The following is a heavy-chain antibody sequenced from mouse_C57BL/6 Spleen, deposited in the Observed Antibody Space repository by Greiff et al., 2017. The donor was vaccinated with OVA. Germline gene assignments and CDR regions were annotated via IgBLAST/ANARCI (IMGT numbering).Heavy chain of an antibody. CDR3: ARSYGPDY. Sequence: VQVVESGAELAKPGASVKLSCKASGYTFTSYWMHWVKQRPGQGLEWIGYINPSSGYTKYNQKFKVKATLTADKSSSTAYMQLSSLTYEDSAVYYCARSYGPDYWGQGTTLTVSS. J-gene: IGHJ2*01. D-gene: IGHD1-2*01. V-gene: IGHV1-7*01. CDR2: INPSSGYT. CDR1: GYTFTSYW.